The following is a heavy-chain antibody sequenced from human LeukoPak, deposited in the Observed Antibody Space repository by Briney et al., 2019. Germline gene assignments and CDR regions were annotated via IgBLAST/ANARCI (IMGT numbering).Heavy chain of an antibody. Sequence: GGSLRLSCAASGFTFSTYNMNWVRQVPGKGLEWVSSITSSSTYMFYADSVKGRFTISRDNAKNSLFLQMNSLRVEDTAVYYCARDFMSWAFEVLGQGTTVTVSS. J-gene: IGHJ3*01. CDR1: GFTFSTYN. CDR2: ITSSSTYM. CDR3: ARDFMSWAFEV. V-gene: IGHV3-21*01. D-gene: IGHD3-10*02.